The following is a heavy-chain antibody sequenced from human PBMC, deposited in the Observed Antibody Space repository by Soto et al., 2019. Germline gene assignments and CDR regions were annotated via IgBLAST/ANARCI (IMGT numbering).Heavy chain of an antibody. Sequence: GGSLRLSCAASGFTFSSYAMSWVRQAPGKGLEWVSAISGSGGSTYYADSVKGRFTISRDNSKNTLYLQMNSLRAGDTAVYYCAKDLDGIRYFQHWGQGTLVTVSS. CDR3: AKDLDGIRYFQH. V-gene: IGHV3-23*01. D-gene: IGHD1-20*01. CDR2: ISGSGGST. CDR1: GFTFSSYA. J-gene: IGHJ1*01.